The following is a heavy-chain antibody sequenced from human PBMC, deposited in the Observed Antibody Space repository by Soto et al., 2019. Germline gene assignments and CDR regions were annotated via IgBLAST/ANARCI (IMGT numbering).Heavy chain of an antibody. J-gene: IGHJ4*02. CDR1: GGSISSSNW. D-gene: IGHD3-3*01. V-gene: IGHV4-4*02. CDR3: ASNKYYDFWSGYFPLYYFDY. Sequence: SETLSLTCAVSGGSISSSNWWSWVRQPPGKGLEWIGEIYHSGSTNYNPSLKSLVIITVDKSKNPFSLKLSSVTAADTAVYYCASNKYYDFWSGYFPLYYFDYWGQGTLVTLSS. CDR2: IYHSGST.